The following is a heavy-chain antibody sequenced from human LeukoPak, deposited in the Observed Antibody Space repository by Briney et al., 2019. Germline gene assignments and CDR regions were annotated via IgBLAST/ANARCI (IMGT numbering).Heavy chain of an antibody. CDR3: AREGGPYRPLDY. J-gene: IGHJ4*02. Sequence: SETLSLTCAVYGGSFSGYYWSWIRQPPGEGLEWIGEVHLSGRTNYNPSLESRVTMSVDMSENHIFLKLTSVTAADTAVYYCAREGGPYRPLDYSGQGALVTVSS. V-gene: IGHV4-34*01. CDR1: GGSFSGYY. CDR2: VHLSGRT.